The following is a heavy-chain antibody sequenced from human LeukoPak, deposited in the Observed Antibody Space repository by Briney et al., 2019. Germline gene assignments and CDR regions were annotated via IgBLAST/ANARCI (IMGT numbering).Heavy chain of an antibody. Sequence: GGSLRLSCAASGFTFSGYWMTWARQAPGKGLEWMADINPDGSQKYYVDSVKGRFAISRDNAKNSLYLQMNSLRVEETAVYYCAREGGNYGKDVWGRGATVIVSS. V-gene: IGHV3-7*03. CDR1: GFTFSGYW. D-gene: IGHD1-26*01. CDR2: INPDGSQK. CDR3: AREGGNYGKDV. J-gene: IGHJ6*02.